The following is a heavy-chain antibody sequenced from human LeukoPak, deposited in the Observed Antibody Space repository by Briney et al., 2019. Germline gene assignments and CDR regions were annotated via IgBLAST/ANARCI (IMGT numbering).Heavy chain of an antibody. CDR2: ISAYNGNT. V-gene: IGHV1-18*01. Sequence: ASVKVSCKASGYTFTSYDISWVRQAPGQGLEWMGWISAYNGNTNYAQKLQGRVTMTTDTSTSTAYMELRSLRSDDTAVYYCAREGYYDSSGYLNFDYWGQGTLVTVSS. CDR1: GYTFTSYD. J-gene: IGHJ4*02. D-gene: IGHD3-22*01. CDR3: AREGYYDSSGYLNFDY.